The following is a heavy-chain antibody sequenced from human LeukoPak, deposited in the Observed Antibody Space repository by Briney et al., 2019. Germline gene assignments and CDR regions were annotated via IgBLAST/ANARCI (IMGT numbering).Heavy chain of an antibody. CDR1: GGSISSYY. CDR3: ARESGSIDY. D-gene: IGHD1-26*01. Sequence: PSETLSLTCTVSGGSISSYYWSWIRQLPGKGLEWIGYIYYSGSTNYNPSLKSRVTMSVDTSKNQFSLKLSSVTAADTAVYYCARESGSIDYWGQGTLVTVSS. CDR2: IYYSGST. V-gene: IGHV4-59*01. J-gene: IGHJ4*02.